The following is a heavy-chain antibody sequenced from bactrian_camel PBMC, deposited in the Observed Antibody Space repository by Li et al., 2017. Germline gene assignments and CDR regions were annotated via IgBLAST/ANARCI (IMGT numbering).Heavy chain of an antibody. CDR3: ATDMDPDHLAAVPCSDEYPYNY. Sequence: VQLVESGGGSVQAGGSLRLSCAAGRYTYKRNCMGWFRQRPGKEREMVAIIDSYGATTYTDSVKGRFTISKDVAKNTLYLQMNSLKVEDTAMYYCATDMDPDHLAAVPCSDEYPYNYYGQGTQVTVS. CDR1: RYTYKRNC. CDR2: IDSYGAT. V-gene: IGHV3S53*01. D-gene: IGHD2*01. J-gene: IGHJ4*01.